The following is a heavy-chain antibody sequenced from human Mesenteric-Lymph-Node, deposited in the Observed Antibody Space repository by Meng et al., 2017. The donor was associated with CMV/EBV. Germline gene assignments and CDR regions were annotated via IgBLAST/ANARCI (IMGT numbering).Heavy chain of an antibody. V-gene: IGHV4-34*01. Sequence: ESLKISCAASGFTFSDYYMSWIRQPPGKGLEWIGEINHSGSTNYNPSLKSRVTISVDTSKNQFSLKLTSVTAADTAVYYCARPPYCSSVRCRSDYFDYWGQGTLVTVSS. J-gene: IGHJ4*02. CDR2: INHSGST. D-gene: IGHD2-15*01. CDR3: ARPPYCSSVRCRSDYFDY. CDR1: GFTFSDYY.